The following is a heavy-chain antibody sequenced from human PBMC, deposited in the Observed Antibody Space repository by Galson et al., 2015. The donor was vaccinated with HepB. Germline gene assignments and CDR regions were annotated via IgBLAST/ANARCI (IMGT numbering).Heavy chain of an antibody. D-gene: IGHD4-17*01. V-gene: IGHV7-4-1*02. Sequence: SVKVSCKASGCTFSSYAMNWVRQAPGHGLEWMGWTNTNTGNPTYAQGFTGRFVFSLDTSVSTAYLQISSLKAEDTAVYYCARDLPADGDHFDYWCQRTLVSVSS. CDR2: TNTNTGNP. CDR1: GCTFSSYA. CDR3: ARDLPADGDHFDY. J-gene: IGHJ4*02.